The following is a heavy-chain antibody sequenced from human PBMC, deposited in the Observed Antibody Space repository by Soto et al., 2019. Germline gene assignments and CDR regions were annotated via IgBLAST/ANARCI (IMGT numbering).Heavy chain of an antibody. CDR1: GGSISSSSYY. Sequence: SETLSLTCTVSGGSISSSSYYWGWIRQPPGKGLEWIGSVYYSGSTYYNPSLKSRVTISVDTSKNQFSLKLNPVTAADTAVYYCARQTPDIVVVPAAEANWFDPWGQGTLVTVSS. D-gene: IGHD2-2*01. V-gene: IGHV4-39*01. CDR3: ARQTPDIVVVPAAEANWFDP. CDR2: VYYSGST. J-gene: IGHJ5*02.